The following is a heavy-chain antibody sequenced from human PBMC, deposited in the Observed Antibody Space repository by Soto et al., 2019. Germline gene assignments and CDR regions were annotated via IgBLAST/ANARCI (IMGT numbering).Heavy chain of an antibody. D-gene: IGHD2-21*01. Sequence: ASVKVSCKASGYTFTNDYMHWVRQAPGQGLEWXGRXXHXXGXTXXXQXXXGRVTMTGYTSTSTVYMELSSLRSEDTAVYYCARVPGRNSRDVFDYWGQGTLVTASS. J-gene: IGHJ4*02. CDR2: XXHXXGXT. CDR3: ARVPGRNSRDVFDY. CDR1: GYTFTNDY. V-gene: IGHV1-46*01.